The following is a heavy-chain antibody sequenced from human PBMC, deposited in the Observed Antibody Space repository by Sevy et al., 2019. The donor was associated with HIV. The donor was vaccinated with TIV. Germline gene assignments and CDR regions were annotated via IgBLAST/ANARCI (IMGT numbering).Heavy chain of an antibody. J-gene: IGHJ6*02. D-gene: IGHD3-3*02. CDR1: GGSVSSGGHY. CDR2: IHYSGNT. CDR3: ARDRIFAVGFNGMDV. V-gene: IGHV4-61*08. Sequence: SETLPLTCTVSGGSVSSGGHYWGWVRQPPGKGLEWIEYIHYSGNTNYNPSLKSRVTISVDTSKEKFSLKLSSVTAADTAVYYCARDRIFAVGFNGMDVWGQGTTVTVSS.